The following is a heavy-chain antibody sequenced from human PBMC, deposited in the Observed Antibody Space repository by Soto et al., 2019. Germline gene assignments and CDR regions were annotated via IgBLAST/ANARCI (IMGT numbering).Heavy chain of an antibody. V-gene: IGHV4-61*01. Sequence: QVQLQESGPGLVKPSETLSLTCTVSGGSFKSGSYSWSWIRQPPGKGLEWIGYVYHTGRTSCNPSLKSRVSISMDTSKNQFSLNLESVTAADRDVFFCSRDCAYFDPWGQGTLVTVSS. CDR3: SRDCAYFDP. J-gene: IGHJ4*02. D-gene: IGHD2-21*01. CDR2: VYHTGRT. CDR1: GGSFKSGSYS.